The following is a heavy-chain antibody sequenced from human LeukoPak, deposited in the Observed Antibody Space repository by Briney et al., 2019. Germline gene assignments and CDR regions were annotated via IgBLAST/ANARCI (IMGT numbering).Heavy chain of an antibody. Sequence: SETLSPAWTVSGGSISSGGYCWSWIRQPPGKSLQRIGYIYYSGSTYYNPSLESRVTVSGDMSKNQVSLKLSSVSAADTAGDYCARVVVAAMKDQGVGDYWGQGTLVTVSS. CDR2: IYYSGST. D-gene: IGHD2-15*01. CDR1: GGSISSGGYC. J-gene: IGHJ4*02. V-gene: IGHV4-30-4*02. CDR3: ARVVVAAMKDQGVGDY.